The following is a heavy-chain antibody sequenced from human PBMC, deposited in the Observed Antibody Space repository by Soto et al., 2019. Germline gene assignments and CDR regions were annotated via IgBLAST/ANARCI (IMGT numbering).Heavy chain of an antibody. CDR2: IYYSGST. J-gene: IGHJ5*02. V-gene: IGHV4-59*08. CDR3: ARQSCSSTSCYSWVSWFDP. Sequence: QVQLQESGPGLVKPSETLSLTCTVSGGSISSYYWSWIRQPPGKGLEWVGHIYYSGSTNYNPSLKSRVTISVDPSTNQFSLKLSSVTAADTAVYYCARQSCSSTSCYSWVSWFDPWGQGTLVTVSS. D-gene: IGHD2-2*01. CDR1: GGSISSYY.